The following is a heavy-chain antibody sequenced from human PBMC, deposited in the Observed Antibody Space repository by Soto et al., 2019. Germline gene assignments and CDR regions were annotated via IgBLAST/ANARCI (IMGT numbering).Heavy chain of an antibody. CDR2: ISAYNGNT. J-gene: IGHJ5*02. Sequence: ASVKVSCKASGYTFTSYGISWVRQAPGQGLEWMGMISAYNGNTNYAQKFQGRVTMTRDTSTSTGYMELSSLRSEDTAVYYCARVLRYCTNGVCYNNWFDPWGQGTLVTVSS. CDR1: GYTFTSYG. D-gene: IGHD2-8*01. V-gene: IGHV1-18*01. CDR3: ARVLRYCTNGVCYNNWFDP.